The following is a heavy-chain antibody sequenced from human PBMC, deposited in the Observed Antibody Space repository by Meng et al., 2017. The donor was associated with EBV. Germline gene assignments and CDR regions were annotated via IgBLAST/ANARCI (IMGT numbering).Heavy chain of an antibody. CDR1: GCTFNNYA. D-gene: IGHD3-10*01. CDR2: IIPIFETA. J-gene: IGHJ4*02. CDR3: AGTVLRSGTFYSLDS. V-gene: IGHV1-69*12. Sequence: QVQRVHSGAEVTRPVSSVKISCKASGCTFNNYAFSWVRQAPGQGLEWMGAIIPIFETADYAQIFQGRVTITADESTSTTYMELSSLGSADTAMYYCAGTVLRSGTFYSLDSWGQGSLVTASS.